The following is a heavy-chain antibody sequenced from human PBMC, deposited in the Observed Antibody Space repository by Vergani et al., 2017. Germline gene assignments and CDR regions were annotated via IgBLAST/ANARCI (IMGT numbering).Heavy chain of an antibody. CDR2: IRSKANSYAT. V-gene: IGHV3-73*02. Sequence: VQLVESGGGLVQPGGSLKLSCAASGFTFSGSAMHWVRQASGKGLEWVGRIRSKANSYATAYAASVKGRFTISRDDSKNTAYLQMNSLKTEDTAVYYCTSSYYYGSGSYYSDYYYGMDVWGQGTTVTVSS. J-gene: IGHJ6*02. CDR1: GFTFSGSA. D-gene: IGHD3-10*01. CDR3: TSSYYYGSGSYYSDYYYGMDV.